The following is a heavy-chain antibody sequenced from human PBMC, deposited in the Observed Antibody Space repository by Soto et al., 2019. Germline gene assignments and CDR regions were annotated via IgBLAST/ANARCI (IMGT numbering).Heavy chain of an antibody. V-gene: IGHV4-34*01. CDR2: INHSGTT. D-gene: IGHD2-15*01. Sequence: SETLSLTCAVYGGSFSGYYWTWIRQPPGTGLEWIGEINHSGTTYYNPSLKSRVTISVDASKNQFSLTLTSVTAADTAVYYCARQCRGVTCHWFVPWGQGTLVTVSS. CDR3: ARQCRGVTCHWFVP. J-gene: IGHJ5*02. CDR1: GGSFSGYY.